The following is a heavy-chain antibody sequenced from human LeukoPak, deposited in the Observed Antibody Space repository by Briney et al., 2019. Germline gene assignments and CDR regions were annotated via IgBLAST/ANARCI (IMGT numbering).Heavy chain of an antibody. Sequence: ASVKVSCKVSGYTLTELSMHWVRQAPGKGLEWMGGFDPEDGETIYAQKFQGRVTMTEDTSTDTAYMELSSLRSEDTAVYYCAGGPPWDNWNDEFYAFDIWGQGTMVTVSS. D-gene: IGHD1-20*01. CDR1: GYTLTELS. CDR3: AGGPPWDNWNDEFYAFDI. V-gene: IGHV1-24*01. CDR2: FDPEDGET. J-gene: IGHJ3*02.